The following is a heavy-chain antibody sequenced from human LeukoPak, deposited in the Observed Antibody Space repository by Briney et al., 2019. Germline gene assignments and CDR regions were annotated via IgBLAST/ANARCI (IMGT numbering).Heavy chain of an antibody. CDR3: ARGIVAGQYFDY. CDR1: GGSFSGYY. V-gene: IGHV4-34*01. J-gene: IGHJ4*02. D-gene: IGHD5-12*01. CDR2: INHSGST. Sequence: AETLSLTCAVYGGSFSGYYWGWIRQPPGKGLEWIGEINHSGSTNYNPSLKSRVTISVDTSKNQFSLKLSSVTAADTAVYYCARGIVAGQYFDYWGQGTLVTVSS.